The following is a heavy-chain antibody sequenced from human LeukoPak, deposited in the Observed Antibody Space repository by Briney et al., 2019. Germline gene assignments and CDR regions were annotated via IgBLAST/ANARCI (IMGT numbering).Heavy chain of an antibody. CDR1: GGSISSGSYY. CDR3: ARSPGRPAAVFDY. J-gene: IGHJ4*02. CDR2: INHSGST. D-gene: IGHD2-2*01. Sequence: SQTLSLTCTVSGGSISSGSYYWSWIRQPPGKGLEWIGEINHSGSTNYSPSLKSRVTISLDTSKNQFSLKLSSVTAADRAVYYCARSPGRPAAVFDYWGQGTLVTVSS. V-gene: IGHV4-39*07.